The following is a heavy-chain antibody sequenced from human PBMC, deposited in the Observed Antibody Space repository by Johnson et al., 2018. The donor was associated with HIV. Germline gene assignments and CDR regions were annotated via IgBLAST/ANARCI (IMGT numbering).Heavy chain of an antibody. D-gene: IGHD3-10*01. CDR3: ASISLGSEDDAFDI. J-gene: IGHJ3*02. V-gene: IGHV3-30-3*01. CDR2: ISYDGSSK. Sequence: QVQLVESGGGVVRPGGSLRLSCAASGFTFSSYAMHWVRQAPGKGLEWVAVISYDGSSKYNADSVKGRFTISRDNSKNTLYLQMNSLRAEDTAVYYCASISLGSEDDAFDIWGQGTMVTVSS. CDR1: GFTFSSYA.